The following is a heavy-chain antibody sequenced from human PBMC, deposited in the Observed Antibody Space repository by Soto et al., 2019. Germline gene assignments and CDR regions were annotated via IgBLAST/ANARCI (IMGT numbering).Heavy chain of an antibody. CDR3: ARGSYHGGVLIRYFDL. Sequence: EVHLLESGGGLVQPGGSLRLSCAASGFTFSNYAMSWVRKAPGKGLQWVSGITHNGGSPYYADSVKGRFTISRDNSKDTMYMQMNSLTVEDTAIYYGARGSYHGGVLIRYFDLWGRGTLVTVSS. V-gene: IGHV3-23*01. D-gene: IGHD2-8*02. J-gene: IGHJ2*01. CDR1: GFTFSNYA. CDR2: ITHNGGSP.